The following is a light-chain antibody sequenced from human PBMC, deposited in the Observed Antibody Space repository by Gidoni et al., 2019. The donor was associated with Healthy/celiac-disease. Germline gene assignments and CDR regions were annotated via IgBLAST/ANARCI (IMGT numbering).Light chain of an antibody. Sequence: DIQMTQSPSTLSASVGDRVTITCRASQSISSWLAWYQQKPGKAPKRLIYKASSLESGVPSRFSGSGSGTEFTLTISSLHPDDFATYYCQQYNSYWTFGQGTKVEIK. J-gene: IGKJ1*01. CDR1: QSISSW. V-gene: IGKV1-5*03. CDR2: KAS. CDR3: QQYNSYWT.